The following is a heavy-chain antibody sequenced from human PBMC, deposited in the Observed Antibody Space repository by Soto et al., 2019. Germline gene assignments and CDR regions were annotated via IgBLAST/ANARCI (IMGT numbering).Heavy chain of an antibody. J-gene: IGHJ4*02. V-gene: IGHV1-3*01. D-gene: IGHD1-26*01. CDR2: INAGNGNT. CDR3: ARSPFRPLVINDMDY. CDR1: GYTFTSYA. Sequence: ASVKVSCKASGYTFTSYAMHWVRQAPGQRLEWMGWINAGNGNTKYSQKFQGRVTITRDTSASTAYMELSSLRSEDTAVYYCARSPFRPLVINDMDYWGQGTLVTVSS.